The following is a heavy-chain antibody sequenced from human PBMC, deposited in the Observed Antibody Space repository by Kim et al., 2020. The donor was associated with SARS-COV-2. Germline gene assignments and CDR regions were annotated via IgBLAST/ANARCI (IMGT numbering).Heavy chain of an antibody. CDR1: GESLSEYS. Sequence: SETLSLTCTVDGESLSEYSWSWIRQPPGKGLEWIGEVYHRGTTNYNTSLKSRLTISVDTSKNQFSLKLNSVTAADTAIYYCAGPRDLYWYFDLWGRGTLVTVSS. J-gene: IGHJ2*01. CDR3: AGPRDLYWYFDL. V-gene: IGHV4-34*01. CDR2: VYHRGTT.